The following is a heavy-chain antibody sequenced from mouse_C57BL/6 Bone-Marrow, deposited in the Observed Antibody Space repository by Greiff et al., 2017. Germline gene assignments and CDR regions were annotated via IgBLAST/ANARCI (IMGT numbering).Heavy chain of an antibody. D-gene: IGHD2-3*01. V-gene: IGHV1-55*01. CDR1: GYTFTSYW. CDR2: IYPGSGST. J-gene: IGHJ2*01. CDR3: ARKIYDGFYEGY. Sequence: QVHVKQPGAELVKPGASVKMSCKASGYTFTSYWITWVKQRPGQGLEWIGDIYPGSGSTNYNEKFKSKATLTVDTSSSTAYMQLSSLTSEDSAVYYCARKIYDGFYEGYWGQGTTLTVAS.